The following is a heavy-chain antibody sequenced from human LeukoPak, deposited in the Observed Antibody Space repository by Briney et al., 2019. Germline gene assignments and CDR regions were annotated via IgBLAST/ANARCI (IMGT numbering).Heavy chain of an antibody. CDR1: GFTFSSYS. J-gene: IGHJ6*03. Sequence: GGSLRLSCAASGFTFSSYSMNWARQAPGKGLEWVSSISGSSSYIYYADSVKGRFTISRDNAKKSLYLQMNSLRADDTAVYYCARAIGHLWSIYYYSYMDVWGKGTTVTVSS. CDR2: ISGSSSYI. V-gene: IGHV3-21*01. CDR3: ARAIGHLWSIYYYSYMDV. D-gene: IGHD5-18*01.